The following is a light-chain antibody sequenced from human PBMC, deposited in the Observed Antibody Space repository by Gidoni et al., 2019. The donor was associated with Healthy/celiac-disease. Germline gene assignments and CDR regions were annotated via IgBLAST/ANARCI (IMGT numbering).Light chain of an antibody. CDR2: DAS. CDR3: QQRSNWPPLT. V-gene: IGKV3-11*01. J-gene: IGKJ4*01. Sequence: IVLTQSPATLSLSPGERATLSCRASQSVSSYLAWYQQKPGQATRLLIDDASNRATGIPARFSGSGSGTDFTLTISSLEPEDFAVYYCQQRSNWPPLTFGGGTKVEIK. CDR1: QSVSSY.